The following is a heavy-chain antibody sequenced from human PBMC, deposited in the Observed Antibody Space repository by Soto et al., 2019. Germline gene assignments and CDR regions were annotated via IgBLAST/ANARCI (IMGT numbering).Heavy chain of an antibody. Sequence: SETLSLTCAVYGGSFSSDSFIWSWVRQFPGKGLEWIGYINYSGTTYYNPSLRSRITMSVDTSKNQFSLNLSSVTAADTAVYYCARDHKWDGMDVWGQGTTVTASS. J-gene: IGHJ6*02. CDR1: GGSFSSDSFI. V-gene: IGHV4-31*11. D-gene: IGHD1-26*01. CDR3: ARDHKWDGMDV. CDR2: INYSGTT.